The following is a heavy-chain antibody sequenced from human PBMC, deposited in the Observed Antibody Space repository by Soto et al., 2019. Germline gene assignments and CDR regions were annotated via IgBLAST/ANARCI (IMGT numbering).Heavy chain of an antibody. J-gene: IGHJ3*01. CDR3: EKDAIAGNCVWEPFDL. CDR1: GFDFSAYA. D-gene: IGHD2-8*01. CDR2: LVGSGGGI. Sequence: EVQLLESGGGLVQPGGSLRLSCAASGFDFSAYAMSWVRQAPGKGLQWVSGLVGSGGGIHYAYSVRGRFTVSRDNSKSTLYLKMNRVRAEDTGVYYCEKDAIAGNCVWEPFDLWGQGTEVTVSS. V-gene: IGHV3-23*01.